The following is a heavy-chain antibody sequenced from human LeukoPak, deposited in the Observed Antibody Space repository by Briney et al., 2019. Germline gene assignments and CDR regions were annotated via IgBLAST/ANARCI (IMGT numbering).Heavy chain of an antibody. Sequence: SETLSLTCAVSGYSISSSNWGGWSRRPPGKGLEWIEYIYYSGSIYYNPSLKSRVTMSVDTSKSQFSLKLSSVTAVDTAVYCCARVPRSNWFDPWGQGTLVTVSS. V-gene: IGHV4-28*05. D-gene: IGHD2-2*01. CDR1: GYSISSSNW. J-gene: IGHJ5*02. CDR2: IYYSGSI. CDR3: ARVPRSNWFDP.